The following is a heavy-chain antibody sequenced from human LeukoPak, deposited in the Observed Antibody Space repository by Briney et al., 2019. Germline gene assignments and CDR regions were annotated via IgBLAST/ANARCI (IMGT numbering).Heavy chain of an antibody. CDR3: ARGSIYFQH. V-gene: IGHV4-34*01. CDR2: INHSGST. Sequence: PSETLSLTCAVYGGSFSRYYWSWIRQPPGKGLEWIGEINHSGSTNYNPSLKSRVTISVDTSKNQFSLKLSSVTAADTAVYYCARGSIYFQHWGQGTLFTVSS. CDR1: GGSFSRYY. J-gene: IGHJ1*01.